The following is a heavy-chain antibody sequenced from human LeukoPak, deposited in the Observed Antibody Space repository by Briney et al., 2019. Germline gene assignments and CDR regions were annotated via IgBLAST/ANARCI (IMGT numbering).Heavy chain of an antibody. CDR1: GYSFTSYW. D-gene: IGHD5-18*01. J-gene: IGHJ3*02. CDR2: IYPGDSDT. Sequence: GESLKISCKGSGYSFTSYWIGWVRQMPGKSLEWLGIIYPGDSDTRYSPSLQGQVTISSDKSISTAYLQWSSLKASDTAMYYCARLVPGYGYGNAFDIWGQGKMGTVSS. V-gene: IGHV5-51*01. CDR3: ARLVPGYGYGNAFDI.